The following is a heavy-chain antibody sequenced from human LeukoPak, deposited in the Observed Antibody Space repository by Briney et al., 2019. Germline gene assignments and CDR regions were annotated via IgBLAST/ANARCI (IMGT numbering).Heavy chain of an antibody. D-gene: IGHD6-6*01. CDR1: GGSISSSNW. J-gene: IGHJ4*02. CDR3: ARGGAARPDF. V-gene: IGHV3-7*01. Sequence: GTLSLTCAVSGGSISSSNWWSWVRQPPGKGLEWVAKIKADGGEKDHVASVKGRFTISRDNAKNSLYLQMNSLRVEDTAVYYCARGGAARPDFWGQGTLVTVSS. CDR2: IKADGGEK.